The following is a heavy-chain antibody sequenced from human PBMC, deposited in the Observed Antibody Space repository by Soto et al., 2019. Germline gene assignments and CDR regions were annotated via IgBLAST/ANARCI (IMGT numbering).Heavy chain of an antibody. CDR1: GYTFSNYG. CDR2: ISLYSDGT. CDR3: ARVVPGAEAWFGP. V-gene: IGHV1-18*01. D-gene: IGHD2-2*01. Sequence: ASVNVSCNASGYTFSNYGITWVRQAPGRPLEWLGWISLYSDGTNYAQKFQGRVSMTTDTSTTTAYMELRSLRSDDTAVYYCARVVPGAEAWFGPWGQGTLVTVS. J-gene: IGHJ5*02.